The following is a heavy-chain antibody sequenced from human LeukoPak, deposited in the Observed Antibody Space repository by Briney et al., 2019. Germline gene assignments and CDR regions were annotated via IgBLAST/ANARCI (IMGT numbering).Heavy chain of an antibody. CDR1: GDSVSSTSVA. V-gene: IGHV6-1*01. CDR2: TYYRTKWYY. J-gene: IGHJ5*02. CDR3: AKGLRLENWFDP. Sequence: SQTLSLTCAISGDSVSSTSVAWNWIRQSPSRGLEWLGRTYYRTKWYYEYAVSVKSRLTINPDTSKNQFSLQLNSVTPEDTAVYYCAKGLRLENWFDPWGQGTLVTVSS. D-gene: IGHD5-12*01.